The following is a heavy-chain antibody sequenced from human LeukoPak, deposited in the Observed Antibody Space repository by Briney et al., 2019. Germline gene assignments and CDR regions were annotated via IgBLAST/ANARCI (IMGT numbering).Heavy chain of an antibody. V-gene: IGHV1-69*05. CDR2: IIPIFGTA. D-gene: IGHD6-13*01. CDR1: GGTFSSYA. J-gene: IGHJ4*02. CDR3: ASLSDPYSSSWYYFDY. Sequence: ASVKVSCKASGGTFSSYAISRVRQAPGQGLEWMGGIIPIFGTANYAQKFQGRVTITTDESTSTAYMELSSLRSEDTAVYYCASLSDPYSSSWYYFDYWGQGTLVTVSS.